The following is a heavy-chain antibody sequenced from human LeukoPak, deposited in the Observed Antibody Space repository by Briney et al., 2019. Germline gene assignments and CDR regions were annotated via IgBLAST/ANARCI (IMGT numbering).Heavy chain of an antibody. V-gene: IGHV3-23*01. J-gene: IGHJ4*02. Sequence: GGSLRLSCAASGFTFRSYAMSWVRQAPGKGLEWVSAISSSGGSTYYADSVKGRFTISRDNSKNTLYLQMNSLRAEDTAVYYCAKGEWIQFQLYYFDYWGQGTLVTVSS. CDR2: ISSSGGST. D-gene: IGHD5-18*01. CDR1: GFTFRSYA. CDR3: AKGEWIQFQLYYFDY.